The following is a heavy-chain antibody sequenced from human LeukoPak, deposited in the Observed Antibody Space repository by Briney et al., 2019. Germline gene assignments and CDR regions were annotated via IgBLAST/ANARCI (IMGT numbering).Heavy chain of an antibody. J-gene: IGHJ3*02. CDR1: GGSISSGGYS. Sequence: ASETLSLTCAVSGGSISSGGYSWSWIRQPPGTGLEWIGYIYYSGSTYYNPSLKSRVTISVDTSKNQFSLKLSSVTAADTAVYYCARDLGMPRYYYDSSGSNTAGDAFDIWGQGTMVTVSS. CDR3: ARDLGMPRYYYDSSGSNTAGDAFDI. V-gene: IGHV4-30-4*07. D-gene: IGHD3-22*01. CDR2: IYYSGST.